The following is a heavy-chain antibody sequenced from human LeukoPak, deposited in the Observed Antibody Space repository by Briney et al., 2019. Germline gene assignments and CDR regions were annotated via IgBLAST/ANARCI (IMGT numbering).Heavy chain of an antibody. CDR1: GGSISSYY. V-gene: IGHV4-59*01. CDR3: ARPGSEEILSGYYSAYNYYGLDV. J-gene: IGHJ6*02. Sequence: PSETLSLTCTVSGGSISSYYWSWIRQPPGKGLEWIGYIHYSGSTSYNSSLKSRVIILGDTSKNQFSLKLSSVTSADTAVYYCARPGSEEILSGYYSAYNYYGLDVWGQGTTVTVSS. D-gene: IGHD3-9*01. CDR2: IHYSGST.